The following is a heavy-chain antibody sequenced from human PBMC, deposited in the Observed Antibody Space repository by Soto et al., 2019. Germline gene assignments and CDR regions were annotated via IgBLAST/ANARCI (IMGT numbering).Heavy chain of an antibody. CDR3: AKDRGGDCPDNSCYFGADY. CDR1: GFTFSSYG. D-gene: IGHD2-2*01. CDR2: ISDTGSSH. V-gene: IGHV3-30*18. Sequence: GGSLRLSCVGSGFTFSSYGMHWVRQAPGKGLECVAVISDTGSSHYYAASVEGRFTISRENSKNTLSLHMDRLRVEDTAVYYCAKDRGGDCPDNSCYFGADYWGQGTPVTVLL. J-gene: IGHJ4*02.